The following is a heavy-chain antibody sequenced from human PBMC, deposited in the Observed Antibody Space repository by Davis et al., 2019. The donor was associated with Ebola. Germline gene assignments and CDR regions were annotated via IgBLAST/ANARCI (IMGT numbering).Heavy chain of an antibody. CDR3: ARTSIVGTTTTASDI. J-gene: IGHJ3*02. CDR1: GYSFKNYA. D-gene: IGHD1-26*01. CDR2: ISAYNGNT. Sequence: ASVKVSCKASGYSFKNYAISWVRQAPGQGLEWMGWISAYNGNTNYAQKVQGRVTMTTDTSTGSAYLELRSLRSDDTAVYFRARTSIVGTTTTASDIWGQGTLVTVSS. V-gene: IGHV1-18*01.